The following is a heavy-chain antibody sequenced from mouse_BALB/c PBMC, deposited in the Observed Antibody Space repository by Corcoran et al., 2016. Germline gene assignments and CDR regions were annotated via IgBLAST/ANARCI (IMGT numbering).Heavy chain of an antibody. J-gene: IGHJ3*01. D-gene: IGHD2-14*01. CDR1: GYTFTSYD. V-gene: IGHV1-85*01. CDR3: ARRNYRYPAWFAY. Sequence: QVQLQQSGAELVKPGASVKLSCKASGYTFTSYDINWVRQMPEQGLEWIGWIFPGDGSTKYNEKFKGKAILTTDKSSSTAYMQLSRLTSEDSAVYFCARRNYRYPAWFAYWGQGTLVTVSA. CDR2: IFPGDGST.